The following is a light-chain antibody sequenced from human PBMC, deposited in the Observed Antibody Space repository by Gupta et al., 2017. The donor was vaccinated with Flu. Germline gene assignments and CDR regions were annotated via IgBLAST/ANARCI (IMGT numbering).Light chain of an antibody. CDR1: QGLSNRPNKKNY. V-gene: IGKV4-1*01. J-gene: IGKJ4*01. CDR3: QQDVDMPPT. CDR2: GAS. Sequence: CQGATATINCRSSQGLSNRPNKKNYLAWYQQKPGQPPKIRIYGASTRASEVADRFSGSGFGTDSTLTITSLQAEDVAVDYCQQDVDMPPTFGGGTKVEIK.